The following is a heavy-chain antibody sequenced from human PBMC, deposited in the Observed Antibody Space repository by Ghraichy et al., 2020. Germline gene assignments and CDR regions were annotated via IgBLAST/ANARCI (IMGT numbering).Heavy chain of an antibody. CDR2: IWSDGSEE. Sequence: IWSDGSEEYYADSVKGRFTISSDNSKNTLSLQMNILRVDDTAVDYCAKDEHTIFGVVSDRYFDQWGQGTRVTVSS. J-gene: IGHJ4*02. V-gene: IGHV3-33*06. D-gene: IGHD3-3*01. CDR3: AKDEHTIFGVVSDRYFDQ.